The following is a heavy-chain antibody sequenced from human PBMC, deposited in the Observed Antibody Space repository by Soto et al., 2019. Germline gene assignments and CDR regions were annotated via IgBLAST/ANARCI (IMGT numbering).Heavy chain of an antibody. J-gene: IGHJ6*02. CDR2: ISAYNGNT. D-gene: IGHD4-17*01. CDR3: ARAGSTVTIYYYYGMDV. CDR1: GYTFTSYG. Sequence: ASVKVSCKASGYTFTSYGISWVRQAPGQGLEWMGWISAYNGNTNYAQKLQGRVTMTTDTSTSTAYMELRSLRSDDTAVYYCARAGSTVTIYYYYGMDVWGQGTTVTVSS. V-gene: IGHV1-18*01.